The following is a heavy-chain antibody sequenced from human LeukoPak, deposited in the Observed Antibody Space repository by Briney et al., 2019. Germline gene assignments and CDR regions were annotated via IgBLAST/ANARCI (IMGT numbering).Heavy chain of an antibody. V-gene: IGHV4-30-2*01. CDR1: GGSISSGGYS. J-gene: IGHJ4*02. D-gene: IGHD6-19*01. CDR3: ARGGIAVAGNIDY. Sequence: SQTLSLTCAVSGGSISSGGYSWSWIRQPPGKGLEWIGYIYHSGSTYYNPSLKSRVTISVDRSKNQFSLKLSSVTAADTAVYYCARGGIAVAGNIDYWGQGTLVTVSS. CDR2: IYHSGST.